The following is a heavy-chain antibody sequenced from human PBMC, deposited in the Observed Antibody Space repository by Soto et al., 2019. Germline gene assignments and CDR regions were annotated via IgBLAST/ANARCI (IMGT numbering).Heavy chain of an antibody. Sequence: PSETLSLTCTVSGGSISSSSYYWGWIRQPPGKGLEWLGSIYYSGSTYYNPSLKSRLTISVDTSKSQFSLKLSSVTAAGTAVYYCAKRDYYDRRGDGYWGQGTLVTVSS. V-gene: IGHV4-39*01. J-gene: IGHJ1*01. CDR3: AKRDYYDRRGDGY. CDR2: IYYSGST. CDR1: GGSISSSSYY. D-gene: IGHD3-22*01.